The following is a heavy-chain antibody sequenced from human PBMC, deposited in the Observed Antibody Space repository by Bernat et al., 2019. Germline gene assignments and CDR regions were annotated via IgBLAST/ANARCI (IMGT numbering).Heavy chain of an antibody. D-gene: IGHD5-18*01. CDR3: ARARHLRDKAMVWYYFDY. Sequence: QVQLVQSGAEVKKPGSSVKVSCKASGGTFSSYAISWVRQAPGQGLEWMGGIIPIFGTANYAQKFQGRVTITADESTSTAYMELSSLRSEDTAVYYCARARHLRDKAMVWYYFDYWGQGTLVTVSS. J-gene: IGHJ4*02. V-gene: IGHV1-69*01. CDR1: GGTFSSYA. CDR2: IIPIFGTA.